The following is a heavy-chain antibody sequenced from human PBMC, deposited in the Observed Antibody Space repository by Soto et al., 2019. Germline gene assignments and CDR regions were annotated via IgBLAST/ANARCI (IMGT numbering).Heavy chain of an antibody. CDR2: ISGSGGST. CDR1: GFTFSSYA. D-gene: IGHD2-21*02. CDR3: AKDVLYCGGDCGAFDI. V-gene: IGHV3-23*01. J-gene: IGHJ3*02. Sequence: GGSLRLSCAASGFTFSSYAMSWVRQAPGKGLEWVSAISGSGGSTYYADSVKGRFTISRDNSKNTLYLQMNSLRAEDTAVYYCAKDVLYCGGDCGAFDIWGQGTMVTVSS.